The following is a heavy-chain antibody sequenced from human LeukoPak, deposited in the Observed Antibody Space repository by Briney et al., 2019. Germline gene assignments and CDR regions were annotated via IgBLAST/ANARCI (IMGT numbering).Heavy chain of an antibody. CDR2: IYTSGST. Sequence: SETLFLTCTVSGGSISSYYWSWIRQPAGKGLEWIGRIYTSGSTNYNPSLKSRVTMSVDTSKNQFSLKLSSVTAADTAVYYCARVGVVADYFDYWGQGTLVTVSS. CDR1: GGSISSYY. CDR3: ARVGVVADYFDY. J-gene: IGHJ4*02. V-gene: IGHV4-4*07. D-gene: IGHD2-15*01.